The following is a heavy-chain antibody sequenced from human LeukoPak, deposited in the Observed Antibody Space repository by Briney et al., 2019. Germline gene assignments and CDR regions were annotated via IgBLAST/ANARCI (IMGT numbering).Heavy chain of an antibody. CDR2: ISAYNGNT. D-gene: IGHD6-19*01. Sequence: ASVKVSCKASGYTFTSFGISWVRQAPGQGLEWMGWISAYNGNTNYAQKLQGRVTMTTDTSTSTAYMELRSLRSDDTAVYYCARDLRYSSGWCFDYWGQGTLVTVSS. CDR1: GYTFTSFG. CDR3: ARDLRYSSGWCFDY. V-gene: IGHV1-18*01. J-gene: IGHJ4*02.